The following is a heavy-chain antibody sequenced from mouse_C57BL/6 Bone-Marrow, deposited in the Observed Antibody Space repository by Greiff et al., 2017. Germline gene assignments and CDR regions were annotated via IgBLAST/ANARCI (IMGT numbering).Heavy chain of an antibody. Sequence: QVQLQQSGAELVKPGASVKLSCKASGYTFTSYWMHWVKQRPGQGLEWIGMIHPNSGSTNYNEKFKSKATLTVDKSSSTAYMQLSSLTSEDSAVYYCAPTITTVVATDAWGQGTTLTVSS. CDR1: GYTFTSYW. CDR2: IHPNSGST. D-gene: IGHD1-1*01. V-gene: IGHV1-64*01. CDR3: APTITTVVATDA. J-gene: IGHJ2*01.